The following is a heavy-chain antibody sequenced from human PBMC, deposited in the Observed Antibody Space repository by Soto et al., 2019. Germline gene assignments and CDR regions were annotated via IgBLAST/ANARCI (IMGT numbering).Heavy chain of an antibody. J-gene: IGHJ4*02. Sequence: EVKLVESGGGWVQPGRSLRLSCAASGFSFDDYAMHWVRQLPGKGLEWVAGIGWRSFTLGYANSVKGRFTISRDNAQNFLYLQMDDLRAEDSALYFCAKDRLDSSRGRFDVWGQGTLVTVSS. CDR2: IGWRSFTL. CDR1: GFSFDDYA. V-gene: IGHV3-9*01. CDR3: AKDRLDSSRGRFDV. D-gene: IGHD2-21*01.